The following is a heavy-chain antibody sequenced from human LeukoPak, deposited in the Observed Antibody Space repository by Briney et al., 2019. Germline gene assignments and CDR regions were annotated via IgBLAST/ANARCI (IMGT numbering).Heavy chain of an antibody. Sequence: GGSLRLSCAASGFMFDDYGMSWVRQAPGKGLEWVSYISSSSSTIYYADSVKGRFSVSRDNAKNSLYLQMNSLRDEDTAVYYCARDGPYSGSYFADFDYWGQGTLVTVSS. V-gene: IGHV3-48*02. CDR3: ARDGPYSGSYFADFDY. CDR1: GFMFDDYG. CDR2: ISSSSSTI. D-gene: IGHD1-26*01. J-gene: IGHJ4*02.